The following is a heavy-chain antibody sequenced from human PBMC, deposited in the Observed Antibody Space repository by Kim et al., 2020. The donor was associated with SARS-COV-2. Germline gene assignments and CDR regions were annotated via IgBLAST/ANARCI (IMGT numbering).Heavy chain of an antibody. CDR2: IRSKANGYAT. D-gene: IGHD1-1*01. V-gene: IGHV3-73*01. Sequence: GGSLRLSCAASGITFSGSAMHWVRQASGKGLEWVGRIRSKANGYATAYAASVKGRFTISSDDSKNTAYLQMNSLKTEDSAVYYCTSVPGTTLAFWDAFD. CDR1: GITFSGSA. J-gene: IGHJ3*02. CDR3: TSVPGTTLAFWDAFD.